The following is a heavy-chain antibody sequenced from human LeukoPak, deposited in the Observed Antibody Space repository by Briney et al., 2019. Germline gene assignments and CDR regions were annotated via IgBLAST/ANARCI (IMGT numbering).Heavy chain of an antibody. J-gene: IGHJ6*02. CDR2: ISSSSSTI. CDR3: ARGGGSLLWFGEAQGGDEDV. Sequence: PGGSLRLSCAASGFTFSSNSMNWVRQAPGKGLEWVSYISSSSSTIYYADSVKGRFTISRDNAKNSLYLQMNSLRAEDTAVYYCARGGGSLLWFGEAQGGDEDVWGQGTTVTVSS. CDR1: GFTFSSNS. V-gene: IGHV3-48*01. D-gene: IGHD3-10*01.